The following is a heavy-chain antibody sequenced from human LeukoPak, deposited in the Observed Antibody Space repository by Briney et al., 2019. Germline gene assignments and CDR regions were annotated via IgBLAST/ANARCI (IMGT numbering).Heavy chain of an antibody. D-gene: IGHD5/OR15-5a*01. CDR1: GASISSHW. CDR3: ATHVLFDSNHYSYWFDP. V-gene: IGHV4-59*08. Sequence: PSETLSVTCSVSGASISSHWWSWIRQPPGRGLEWIAYIHHSGETNYYRSLKSRVTISLDTSKNQVSLMLTSVPAADTAVYFCATHVLFDSNHYSYWFDPWGQGTLVTVSS. CDR2: IHHSGET. J-gene: IGHJ5*02.